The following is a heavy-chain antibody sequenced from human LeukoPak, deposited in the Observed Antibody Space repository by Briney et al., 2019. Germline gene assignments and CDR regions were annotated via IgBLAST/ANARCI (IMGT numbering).Heavy chain of an antibody. Sequence: ASVKVSCKASGYTFTGYYMHWVRRAPGQGLEWMGWINPNSGGTNYAQKFQGRVTMTRDTSISTAYMELSRLRSDDTAVYYCARGSPNYDSSGYYLGDIDYWGQGTLVTVSS. D-gene: IGHD3-22*01. CDR1: GYTFTGYY. CDR2: INPNSGGT. J-gene: IGHJ4*02. CDR3: ARGSPNYDSSGYYLGDIDY. V-gene: IGHV1-2*02.